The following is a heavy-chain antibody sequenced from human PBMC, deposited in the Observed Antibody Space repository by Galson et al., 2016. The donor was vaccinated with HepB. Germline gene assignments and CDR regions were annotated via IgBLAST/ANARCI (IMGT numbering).Heavy chain of an antibody. J-gene: IGHJ5*02. V-gene: IGHV2-5*02. Sequence: PALVKPTQTLTLTCNISGFSLTTSGVSVGWIRQPPGKALEWLALIYWDGDKRYSPSLKNRLTITQDTSKNQVLLTLSNVDPADTATYYFAHRQIRTSGTWFDPWGQGTLVTVSS. CDR3: AHRQIRTSGTWFDP. CDR1: GFSLTTSGVS. CDR2: IYWDGDK. D-gene: IGHD1-1*01.